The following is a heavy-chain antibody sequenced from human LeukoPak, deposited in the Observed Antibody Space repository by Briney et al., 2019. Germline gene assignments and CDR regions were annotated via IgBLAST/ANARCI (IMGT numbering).Heavy chain of an antibody. CDR1: GGTFSSYT. V-gene: IGHV1-69*02. Sequence: GASVKVSCKASGGTFSSYTISWLRQAPGQGLEWMGRIIPILGIANYAQKFQGRVTITADKSTSTAYMELCSLRSEDTAVYYCARVSSTRKYYYYYMDVWGKGTTVTVSS. J-gene: IGHJ6*03. CDR2: IIPILGIA. D-gene: IGHD2-2*01. CDR3: ARVSSTRKYYYYYMDV.